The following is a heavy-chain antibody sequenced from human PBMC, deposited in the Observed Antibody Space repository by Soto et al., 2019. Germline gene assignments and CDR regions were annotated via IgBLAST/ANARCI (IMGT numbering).Heavy chain of an antibody. V-gene: IGHV1-18*04. D-gene: IGHD1-26*01. CDR3: ARPSSHGSHYYFER. CDR2: ITVGSGNT. J-gene: IGHJ4*02. Sequence: ASVKVSCKASGDTFTRHGLTWVRQAPGQGPEWMGWITVGSGNTHYAQKFQGRVSMTTDTSTSTAYMELWSLRSDDTAVYYCARPSSHGSHYYFERWGQGTPVTVSS. CDR1: GDTFTRHG.